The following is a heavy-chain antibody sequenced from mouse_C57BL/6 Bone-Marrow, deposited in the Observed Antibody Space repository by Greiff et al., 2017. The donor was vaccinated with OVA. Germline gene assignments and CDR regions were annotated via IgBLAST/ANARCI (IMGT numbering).Heavy chain of an antibody. CDR1: GYTFTSYW. CDR2: IHPSDSDT. V-gene: IGHV1-74*01. CDR3: ANSPRWDDYDGYYAMDY. Sequence: VQLQQPGAELVKPGASVKVSCKASGYTFTSYWMHWVKQRPGQGLEWIGRIHPSDSDTNYNQKFKGKATLTVDKSSSTAYMQLSSLTSEDSAVYDCANSPRWDDYDGYYAMDYWGQGTSVTVSS. J-gene: IGHJ4*01. D-gene: IGHD2-4*01.